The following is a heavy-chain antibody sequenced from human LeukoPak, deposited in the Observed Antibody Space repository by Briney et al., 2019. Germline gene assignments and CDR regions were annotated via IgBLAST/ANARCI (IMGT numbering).Heavy chain of an antibody. Sequence: GGSLRLSCAASGFTFSGSAMHWVRQASGKGLEWVGRIRSKANSYATAYASSVKGRFTISRDDSKNTTYLQMNSLRAEDTAVYYCAKTYYDNLTGRTYYYYMEVWGKGTTVTVSS. V-gene: IGHV3-73*01. D-gene: IGHD3-9*01. CDR2: IRSKANSYAT. CDR3: AKTYYDNLTGRTYYYYMEV. CDR1: GFTFSGSA. J-gene: IGHJ6*03.